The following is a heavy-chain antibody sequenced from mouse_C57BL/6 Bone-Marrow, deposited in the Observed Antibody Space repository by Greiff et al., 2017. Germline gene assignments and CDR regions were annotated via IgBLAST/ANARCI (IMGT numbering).Heavy chain of an antibody. CDR3: ARGPLYGSSPFYFDY. CDR1: GYTFTDYY. D-gene: IGHD1-1*01. Sequence: QVQLQQSGPELVKPGASVKISCKASGYTFTDYYINWVKQRPGQGLEWIGRIFPGSGSTYYNEKFKGRATLTVDKSSSTAYMLLSSLTSEDSAVYCGARGPLYGSSPFYFDYWGQGTTLTVSS. J-gene: IGHJ2*01. V-gene: IGHV1-75*01. CDR2: IFPGSGST.